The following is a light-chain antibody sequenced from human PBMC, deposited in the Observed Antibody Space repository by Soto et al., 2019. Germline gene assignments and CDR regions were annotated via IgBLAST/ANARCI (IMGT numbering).Light chain of an antibody. J-gene: IGKJ4*01. CDR1: QSVSSY. Sequence: VLSQSPATLSLTHGERATLSCRASQSVSSYLAWYQQKPGQAPRLLIYDASNRATGIPARFSGSGSGTDFTLTISSLEPEDFAVYYCQQRSNWPLTFGGGTKADIK. V-gene: IGKV3-11*01. CDR3: QQRSNWPLT. CDR2: DAS.